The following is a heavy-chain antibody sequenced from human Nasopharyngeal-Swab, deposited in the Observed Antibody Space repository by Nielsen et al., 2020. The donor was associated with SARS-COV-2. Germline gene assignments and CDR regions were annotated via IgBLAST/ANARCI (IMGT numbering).Heavy chain of an antibody. CDR2: IYHSGST. D-gene: IGHD3-3*01. CDR3: SGDFWSGYPDAFDI. Sequence: RQPPGKGLEWIGEIYHSGSTNYNPSLKSRVTISVDKSKNQFSLKLSSVIAADTAVYYCSGDFWSGYPDAFDIWGQGTMVTVSS. V-gene: IGHV4-4*02. J-gene: IGHJ3*02.